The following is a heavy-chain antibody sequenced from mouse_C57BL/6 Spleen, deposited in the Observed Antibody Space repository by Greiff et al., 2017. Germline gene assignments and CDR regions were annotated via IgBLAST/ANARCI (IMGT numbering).Heavy chain of an antibody. Sequence: EVQLQESGGGLVQPGGSLTLSCAASGFSFSDYYMYWVRQTPEKRLEWVAYISNGGGSTYYPDTVKGGFTISIDNANHTLYLQMSRLKAEDTAMYYCERRGGDYGAMDYWGQGTSVTVSS. V-gene: IGHV5-12*01. CDR3: ERRGGDYGAMDY. CDR2: ISNGGGST. D-gene: IGHD2-4*01. CDR1: GFSFSDYY. J-gene: IGHJ4*01.